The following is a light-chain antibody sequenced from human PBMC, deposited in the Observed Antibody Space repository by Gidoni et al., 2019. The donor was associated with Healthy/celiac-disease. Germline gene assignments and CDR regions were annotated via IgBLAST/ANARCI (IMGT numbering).Light chain of an antibody. J-gene: IGLJ1*01. CDR2: DDS. CDR3: QVWDSSSDHHYV. V-gene: IGLV3-21*02. CDR1: NIGSKS. Sequence: SYVLPQPPPVSVAPGQTARITCGGNNIGSKSVHWYQQKPGQSPVLVVYDDSDRPSGIPERFSGSNSGNTATLTISRVEAGDEADYYCQVWDSSSDHHYVFGTGTKVTVL.